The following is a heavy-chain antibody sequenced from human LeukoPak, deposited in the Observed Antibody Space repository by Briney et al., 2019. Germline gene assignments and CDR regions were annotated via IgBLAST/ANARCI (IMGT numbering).Heavy chain of an antibody. J-gene: IGHJ5*02. V-gene: IGHV1-8*01. CDR3: ARDFTRGTATTFDP. D-gene: IGHD5-18*01. CDR2: MNPNSGNT. Sequence: GASVKVSCKASGYTFTSYDINWVRQATGQGLEWMGWMNPNSGNTGYAQKFQGRVTITADKSTSTAYMELSSLRSEDTAVYYCARDFTRGTATTFDPWGQGTLVTVSS. CDR1: GYTFTSYD.